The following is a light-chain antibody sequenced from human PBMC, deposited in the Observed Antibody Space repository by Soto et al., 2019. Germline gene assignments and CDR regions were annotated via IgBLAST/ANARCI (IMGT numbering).Light chain of an antibody. CDR2: EVS. J-gene: IGLJ1*01. CDR1: ISDLGGYNY. V-gene: IGLV2-14*01. CDR3: SSYTSSSTSV. Sequence: ALTQPASMSGSHGQSITISCTGTISDLGGYNYVSWYQQHPGKAPKLMIYEVSNRPSGVSHRFSGSKSGNTATLTISGLQAEDEADYYFSSYTSSSTSVFGAGTKVTV.